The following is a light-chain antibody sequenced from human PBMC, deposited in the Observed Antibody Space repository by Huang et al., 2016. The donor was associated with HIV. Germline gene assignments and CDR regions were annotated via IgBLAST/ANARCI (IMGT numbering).Light chain of an antibody. CDR3: QHYDSLPWT. CDR2: DAS. V-gene: IGKV1-33*01. Sequence: DIQMTQSPSSLSASVGDRVTITCQASQEITTFLSWYHQRPGKAPELLIYDASDLETGVPSRFSGSGSGTDFTLTISSLKPEDIGTYYCQHYDSLPWTFGPGTKVDIK. J-gene: IGKJ3*01. CDR1: QEITTF.